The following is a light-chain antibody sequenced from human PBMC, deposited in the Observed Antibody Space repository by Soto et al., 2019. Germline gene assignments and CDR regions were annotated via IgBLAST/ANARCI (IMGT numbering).Light chain of an antibody. CDR3: QSYDSSPSGYV. CDR1: SSNIGAGSD. CDR2: ANN. J-gene: IGLJ1*01. V-gene: IGLV1-40*01. Sequence: QTVVTQPPSVSGAPGQRVTIAWTGSSSNIGAGSDIHWYQQLPGTAPKLVIYANNNRPSGVPDRFSGSKSGTSASLAITGLQAEDEADYYCQSYDSSPSGYVFGTGTQLTAL.